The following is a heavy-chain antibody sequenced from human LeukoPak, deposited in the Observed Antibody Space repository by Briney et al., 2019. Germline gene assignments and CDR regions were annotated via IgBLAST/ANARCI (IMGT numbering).Heavy chain of an antibody. CDR2: IILILGIA. Sequence: SVKVSCKASGGTFSSYAISWVRQAPGQGLEWMGRIILILGIANYAQKFQGRVTITADKSTSTAYMELSSLRSEDTAVYYCARVGYDILTGYYSNWFDPWGQGTLVTVSS. V-gene: IGHV1-69*04. D-gene: IGHD3-9*01. J-gene: IGHJ5*02. CDR3: ARVGYDILTGYYSNWFDP. CDR1: GGTFSSYA.